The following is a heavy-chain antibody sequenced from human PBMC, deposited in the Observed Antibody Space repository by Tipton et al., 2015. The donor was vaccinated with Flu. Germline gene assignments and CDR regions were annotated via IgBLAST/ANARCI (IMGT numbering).Heavy chain of an antibody. J-gene: IGHJ1*01. CDR2: IYYSGIT. Sequence: TLSLTCTVSGASISSSYWSWIWQAPGKGLEWIGHIYYSGITNYNPSLKSRITISVDTSKNQFPLRLSSVTAADTAVYYCARDTSLQRWGQGTLVTVS. CDR1: GASISSSY. CDR3: ARDTSLQR. V-gene: IGHV4-59*01.